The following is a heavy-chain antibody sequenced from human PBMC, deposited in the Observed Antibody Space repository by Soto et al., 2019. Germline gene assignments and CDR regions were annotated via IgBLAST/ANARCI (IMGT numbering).Heavy chain of an antibody. J-gene: IGHJ5*02. Sequence: ASVKVSCKASGYTFTTHYMHWVRQAPGQGLEWMGIINPSGGSTNYAQKFQGRVTMTSDTSTSTVYMELSSLTTDDTAVYYCARVIVPTTVTTSNWFDPWGRGTLVTVSS. CDR3: ARVIVPTTVTTSNWFDP. CDR1: GYTFTTHY. D-gene: IGHD4-17*01. CDR2: INPSGGST. V-gene: IGHV1-46*01.